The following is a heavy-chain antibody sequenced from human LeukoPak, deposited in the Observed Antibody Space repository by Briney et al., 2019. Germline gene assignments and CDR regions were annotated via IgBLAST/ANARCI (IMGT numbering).Heavy chain of an antibody. J-gene: IGHJ4*02. CDR1: GDFISSSNSY. CDR2: IYYTGNT. CDR3: ARQTGSGLFILP. D-gene: IGHD3/OR15-3a*01. Sequence: SETLSLTCTVSGDFISSSNSYWGWIRQPPGKGLEWIGSIYYTGNTYYNASLKSRVSISVDMSKNQFSLRLTSVTAADKAVYYCARQTGSGLFILPGGQGTLVTVSS. V-gene: IGHV4-39*01.